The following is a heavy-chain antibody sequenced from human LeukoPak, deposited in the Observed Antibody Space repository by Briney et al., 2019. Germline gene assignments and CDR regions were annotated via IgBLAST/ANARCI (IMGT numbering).Heavy chain of an antibody. CDR3: ARGDWKSYYFDY. J-gene: IGHJ4*02. Sequence: ASVKVSCKASGYTFTGYYMHWVRQATGQGLEWMGWMNPNSGNTGYAQKFQGRVTMTRNTSISTAYMELSSLRSEDTAVYYCARGDWKSYYFDYWGQGTLVTVSS. V-gene: IGHV1-8*02. CDR2: MNPNSGNT. D-gene: IGHD1-1*01. CDR1: GYTFTGYY.